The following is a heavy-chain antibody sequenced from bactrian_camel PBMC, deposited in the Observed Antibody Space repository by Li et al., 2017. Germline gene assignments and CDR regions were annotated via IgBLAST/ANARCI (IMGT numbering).Heavy chain of an antibody. CDR1: GHSRGSNC. CDR2: IRRSGGET. V-gene: IGHV3S55*01. D-gene: IGHD3*01. J-gene: IGHJ4*01. Sequence: VQLVESGGGSVQAGGSLRLSCYVSGHSRGSNCVGWYRLPPGRAPAEREGIAAIRRSGGETWYAGSVKGRFTISQDTAKNTVYLQMNSLKPEDTAVYYCVARYGWNGGDCHPHWRVRGKGTQVTVS. CDR3: VARYGWNGGDCHPHWRV.